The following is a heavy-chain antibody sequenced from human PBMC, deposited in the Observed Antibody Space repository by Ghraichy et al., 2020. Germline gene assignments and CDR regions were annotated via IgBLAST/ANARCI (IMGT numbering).Heavy chain of an antibody. V-gene: IGHV3-21*01. Sequence: GESLNISCAASGFTFSSYSMNWVRQAPGKGLEWVSSISSSSSYIYYADSVKGRFTISRDNAKNSLYLQMNSLRAEDTAVYYCARVYVGATGPLDYWGQGTLVTVSS. J-gene: IGHJ4*02. D-gene: IGHD1-26*01. CDR3: ARVYVGATGPLDY. CDR1: GFTFSSYS. CDR2: ISSSSSYI.